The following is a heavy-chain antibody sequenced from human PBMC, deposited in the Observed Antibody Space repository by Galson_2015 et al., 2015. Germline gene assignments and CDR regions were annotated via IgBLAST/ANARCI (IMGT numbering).Heavy chain of an antibody. V-gene: IGHV3-7*04. D-gene: IGHD3-16*01. J-gene: IGHJ4*02. Sequence: SLRLSCAASGFTFSSYWMSWVRQAPGKGLEWVANIKQDGSEKYYVDSVKGRFTISRDNAKNPLYLQMNSLRAEDTAVYYCARALQEYYDYVWGSTPGGYWGQGTLVTVSS. CDR2: IKQDGSEK. CDR3: ARALQEYYDYVWGSTPGGY. CDR1: GFTFSSYW.